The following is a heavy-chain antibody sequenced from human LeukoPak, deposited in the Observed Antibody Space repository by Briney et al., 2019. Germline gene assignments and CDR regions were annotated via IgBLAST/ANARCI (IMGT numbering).Heavy chain of an antibody. CDR1: GGSISNYY. J-gene: IGHJ5*02. CDR2: IYYSGNT. Sequence: PSETLSLTCTVSGGSISNYYWSWIRQPPGKGLEWIGYIYYSGNTNYNPSLKSRVTISVDTSKNQFSLKLSYVTAADTAVYYCARGTYRDGDFGCWFDPWGQGTLVTVS. CDR3: ARGTYRDGDFGCWFDP. D-gene: IGHD4-17*01. V-gene: IGHV4-59*08.